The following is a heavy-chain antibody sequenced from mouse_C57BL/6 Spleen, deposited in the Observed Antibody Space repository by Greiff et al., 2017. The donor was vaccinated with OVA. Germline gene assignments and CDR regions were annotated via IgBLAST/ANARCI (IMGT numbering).Heavy chain of an antibody. CDR3: TRDCDYFDY. V-gene: IGHV14-4*01. CDR1: GFNIKDDY. CDR2: IDPEDGDT. Sequence: VQLQQSGAELVRPGASVKLSCTASGFNIKDDYMHWVKQRPEQGLEWIGWIDPEDGDTEYASKFQGKATITADTSSNTAYLQLSRLTSEDTAVYYCTRDCDYFDYWGQGTTLTVSS. J-gene: IGHJ2*01.